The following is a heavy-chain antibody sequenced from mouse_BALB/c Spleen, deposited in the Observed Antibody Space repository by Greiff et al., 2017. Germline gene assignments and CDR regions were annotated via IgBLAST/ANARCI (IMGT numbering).Heavy chain of an antibody. J-gene: IGHJ4*01. CDR2: IAPGSGST. CDR3: ARTLLREGDDALDY. V-gene: IGHV1S41*01. D-gene: IGHD2-10*01. Sequence: DLVKPGASVKLSCTASGYTFTSYWINWIKQRPGQGLEWIGRIAPGSGSTYYNEMFQGKATLTVDTSSTTASIQLSSLSSEDSAVYFYARTLLREGDDALDYWGQGTSVTVSS. CDR1: GYTFTSYW.